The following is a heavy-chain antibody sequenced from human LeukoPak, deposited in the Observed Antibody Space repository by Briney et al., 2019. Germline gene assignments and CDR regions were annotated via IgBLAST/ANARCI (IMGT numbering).Heavy chain of an antibody. J-gene: IGHJ5*02. Sequence: GSLRLSCVVSGLTFSSYSMNWVRQAPGKGLEWGSGISGSGGSIKYADSLKGRFTISRDNSKKTLYLQMNSLAAEDTAVYYCAKDQPGAGFDLWGQGTLVTVAS. V-gene: IGHV3-23*01. CDR1: GLTFSSYS. CDR3: AKDQPGAGFDL. CDR2: ISGSGGSI. D-gene: IGHD1-1*01.